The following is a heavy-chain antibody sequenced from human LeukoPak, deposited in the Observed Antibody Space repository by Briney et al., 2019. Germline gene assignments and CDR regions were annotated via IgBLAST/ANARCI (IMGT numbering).Heavy chain of an antibody. CDR3: ARGRIMITFGGVIAPGY. J-gene: IGHJ4*02. V-gene: IGHV7-4-1*02. CDR2: INTNTGNP. D-gene: IGHD3-16*02. Sequence: ASVKVSCKASGYTFTSYAMNWVRQAPGQGLEWMGWINTNTGNPTYAQGFTGRFVFSLDTSVSTAYLQISSLKAEDTAVYYCARGRIMITFGGVIAPGYWGQGTLVTASS. CDR1: GYTFTSYA.